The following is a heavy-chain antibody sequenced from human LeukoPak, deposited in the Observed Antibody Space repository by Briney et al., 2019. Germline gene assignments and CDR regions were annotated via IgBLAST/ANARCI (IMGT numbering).Heavy chain of an antibody. CDR3: ARNRASSGAGLFDY. Sequence: GGSLRLSCAASGFTFSTYSMNWVRQAPGKGLEWISYIGSDSTIYNADSAKGRFTISRDNAKNSLYLQMKSLRDEDTAEYYCARNRASSGAGLFDYWGQGTLVTVSS. V-gene: IGHV3-48*02. CDR2: IGSDSTI. CDR1: GFTFSTYS. D-gene: IGHD6-19*01. J-gene: IGHJ4*02.